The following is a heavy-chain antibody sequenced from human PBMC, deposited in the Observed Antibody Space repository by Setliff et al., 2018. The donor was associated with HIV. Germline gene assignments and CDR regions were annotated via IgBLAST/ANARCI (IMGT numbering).Heavy chain of an antibody. Sequence: SETLSLTCTVSGGSISSAYYYWGWIRQPPGKGLEWIGNIYYSGSTYYNPSLKSRVTISVDTSKNQFSLKLSSVTAADTAVYYCARVDTAMVRFFDYWGQGTLVTVSS. CDR1: GGSISSAYYY. V-gene: IGHV4-39*01. J-gene: IGHJ4*02. CDR2: IYYSGST. CDR3: ARVDTAMVRFFDY. D-gene: IGHD5-18*01.